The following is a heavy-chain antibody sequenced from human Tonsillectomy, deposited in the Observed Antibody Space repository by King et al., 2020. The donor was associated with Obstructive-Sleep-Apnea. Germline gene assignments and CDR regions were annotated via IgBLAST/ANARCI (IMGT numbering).Heavy chain of an antibody. Sequence: VQLVESGGGLVQPGGSLRLSCAASGFTFSSYDMHWVGQATGKGLEWVSAIGTAGDTYYPGSVKGRFTIARENAKNSLYLQMNSLRAGDTAVYYFARAERWHEGMATTNGVGYYYGMDVWGQGTTVTVSS. J-gene: IGHJ6*02. V-gene: IGHV3-13*01. CDR2: IGTAGDT. CDR1: GFTFSSYD. D-gene: IGHD5-24*01. CDR3: ARAERWHEGMATTNGVGYYYGMDV.